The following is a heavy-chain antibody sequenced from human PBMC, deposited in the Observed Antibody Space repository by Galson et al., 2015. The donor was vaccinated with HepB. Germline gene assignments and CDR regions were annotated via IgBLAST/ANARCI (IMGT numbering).Heavy chain of an antibody. J-gene: IGHJ6*02. CDR3: AKGRIAVAGISDGMDV. D-gene: IGHD6-19*01. CDR2: FDPEDGET. CDR1: GYTLTELS. V-gene: IGHV1-24*01. Sequence: SVKVSCKVSGYTLTELSMHWVRQAPGKGLEWMGGFDPEDGETIYAQKFQGRVTMTEDTSTDTAYMELSSLRSEDTAVYYCAKGRIAVAGISDGMDVWGQGTTVTVSS.